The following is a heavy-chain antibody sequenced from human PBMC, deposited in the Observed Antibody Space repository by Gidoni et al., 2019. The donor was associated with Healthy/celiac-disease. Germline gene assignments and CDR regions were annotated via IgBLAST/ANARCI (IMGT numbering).Heavy chain of an antibody. Sequence: EVQLVESGGGLVKPGGSLRLSCAASGFTFSNAWMSGVRQAPGKGLEWVGRIKSKTDGGTTDYAAPVKGRFTISRDDSKNTLYLQMNSLKTEDTAVYYCTTDPLRQSWIHAFDIWGQGTMVTVSS. V-gene: IGHV3-15*01. CDR2: IKSKTDGGTT. CDR1: GFTFSNAW. D-gene: IGHD5-18*01. J-gene: IGHJ3*02. CDR3: TTDPLRQSWIHAFDI.